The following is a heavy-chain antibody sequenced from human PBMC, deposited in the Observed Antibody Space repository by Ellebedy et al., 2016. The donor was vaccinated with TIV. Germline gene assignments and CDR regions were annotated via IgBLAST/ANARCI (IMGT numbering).Heavy chain of an antibody. J-gene: IGHJ3*02. CDR3: ARDGRALAFDI. V-gene: IGHV1-69*13. CDR2: FIPMFGTP. CDR1: GGTFSSYA. Sequence: AASVKVSCKASGGTFSSYALNWVRQAPGQGLEWMGGFIPMFGTPNYAQTFQGRVTITADEPTSTAYMELSSLRSEDTAVYYCARDGRALAFDIWGQGTMVTVSS. D-gene: IGHD1-1*01.